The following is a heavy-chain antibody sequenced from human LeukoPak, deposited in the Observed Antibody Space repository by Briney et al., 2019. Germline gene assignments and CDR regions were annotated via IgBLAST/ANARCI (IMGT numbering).Heavy chain of an antibody. CDR2: INHSGST. Sequence: SETLSLTCAVYGGSFSGYYWSWIRQPPGKGLEWIGEINHSGSTNYNPSLKSRVTISVDTSKNQFSLKLSSVTAADTAVYYCAVLYYDARGTFDPWGQGTLVTVSS. CDR3: AVLYYDARGTFDP. D-gene: IGHD3-3*01. CDR1: GGSFSGYY. V-gene: IGHV4-34*01. J-gene: IGHJ5*02.